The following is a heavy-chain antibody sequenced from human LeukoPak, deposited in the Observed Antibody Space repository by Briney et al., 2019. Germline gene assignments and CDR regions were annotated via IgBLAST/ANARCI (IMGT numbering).Heavy chain of an antibody. J-gene: IGHJ4*02. D-gene: IGHD3-22*01. CDR2: INPNSGGT. V-gene: IGHV1-2*02. CDR1: GYTFTGYY. Sequence: VASVKVSCKASGYTFTGYYMHWVRQAPGQGLEWMGWINPNSGGTNYAQKFQGRVTMTRDTSISTAYMELSRLRSDDTAVYYCARSGWTMIVVDAGWGQGTLVTVSS. CDR3: ARSGWTMIVVDAG.